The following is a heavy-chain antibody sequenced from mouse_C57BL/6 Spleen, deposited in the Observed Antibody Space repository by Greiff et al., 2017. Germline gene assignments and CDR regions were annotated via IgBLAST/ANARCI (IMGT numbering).Heavy chain of an antibody. J-gene: IGHJ2*01. V-gene: IGHV1-52*01. D-gene: IGHD1-1*01. Sequence: QVQLQQPGAELVRPGSSVKLSCKASGYTFTSYWMHWVKQRPIQGLEWIGNIDPSDSETHYNQKFKDKATLTVDKSSSTAYRQLSSLTSEDSAVDYCARGEDYYGSRHFDDWGQGTTLTVSS. CDR3: ARGEDYYGSRHFDD. CDR2: IDPSDSET. CDR1: GYTFTSYW.